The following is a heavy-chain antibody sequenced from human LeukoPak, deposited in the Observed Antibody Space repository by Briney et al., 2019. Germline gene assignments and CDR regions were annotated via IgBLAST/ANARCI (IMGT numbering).Heavy chain of an antibody. V-gene: IGHV3-48*02. Sequence: PGGSLRLSCAASGFSISTYSMNWVRQAPGKGLEWVSYIRGSGDIIHYADSVKGRFTISRDIAKNSVYLQMNRLRDEDTAVYYCVRDPDALDYWGQGTLVTVSS. CDR2: IRGSGDII. CDR1: GFSISTYS. CDR3: VRDPDALDY. J-gene: IGHJ4*02.